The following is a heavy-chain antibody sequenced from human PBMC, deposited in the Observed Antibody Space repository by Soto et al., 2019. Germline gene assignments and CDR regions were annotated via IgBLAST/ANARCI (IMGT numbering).Heavy chain of an antibody. Sequence: SETRSHTCAVYGGSFSGYYWSWIRQPQGKGLEWIGEINHSGSTNYNPSLKSRVTISVETSKNQFSLKLSSVTAADTAVYYCAKNRARRWFDLWGQGTLVIGSA. J-gene: IGHJ5*02. CDR1: GGSFSGYY. CDR3: AKNRARRWFDL. V-gene: IGHV4-34*01. CDR2: INHSGST.